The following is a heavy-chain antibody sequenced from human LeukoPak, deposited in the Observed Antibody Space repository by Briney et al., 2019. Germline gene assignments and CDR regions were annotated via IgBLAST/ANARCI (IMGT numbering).Heavy chain of an antibody. CDR3: ARGRSTHRY. CDR1: AFTFSDYY. CDR2: ISSSGAPI. V-gene: IGHV3-11*01. Sequence: PGGYLRLSCAASAFTFSDYYMSWLRQAPGHGLEGVSYISSSGAPIYYSDSVKGRFTISRDNAKNSLDLQMNSLRAEDTAVYYCARGRSTHRYWGQGTLVTVAS. D-gene: IGHD6-13*01. J-gene: IGHJ4*02.